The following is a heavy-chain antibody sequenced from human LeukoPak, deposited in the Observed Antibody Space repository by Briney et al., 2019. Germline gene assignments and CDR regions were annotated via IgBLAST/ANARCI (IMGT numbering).Heavy chain of an antibody. J-gene: IGHJ6*02. CDR2: IYYSGST. V-gene: IGHV4-59*08. CDR1: GGSISSYY. CDR3: ARYYGSGNYDYYYGMDV. D-gene: IGHD3-16*01. Sequence: SETLSLTCTVSGGSISSYYWSWIRQPPGKGLEWIGYIYYSGSTNYNPSLKSRVTISVDTPKNQFSLKLSSVTAADTAVYYCARYYGSGNYDYYYGMDVWGQGTTVTVSS.